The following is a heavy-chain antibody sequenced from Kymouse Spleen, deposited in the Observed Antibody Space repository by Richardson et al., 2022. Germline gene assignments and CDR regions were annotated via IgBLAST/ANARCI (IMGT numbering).Heavy chain of an antibody. CDR2: IWYDGSNK. V-gene: IGHV3-33*01. CDR1: GFTFSSYG. J-gene: IGHJ5*02. D-gene: IGHD6-19*01. CDR3: ARDDSSGWYP. Sequence: QVQLVESGGGVVQPGRSLRLSCAASGFTFSSYGMHWVRQAPGKGLEWVAVIWYDGSNKYYADSVKGRFTISRDNSKNTLYLQMNSLRAEDTAVYYCARDDSSGWYPWGQGTLVTVSS.